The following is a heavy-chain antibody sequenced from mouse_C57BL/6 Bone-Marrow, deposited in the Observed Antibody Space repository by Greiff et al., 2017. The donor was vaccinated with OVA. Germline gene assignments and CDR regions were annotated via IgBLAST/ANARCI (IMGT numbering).Heavy chain of an antibody. V-gene: IGHV1-55*01. Sequence: VQLQQSGAELVKPGASVKMSCKASGYTFTSYWITWVKQRPGQGLEWIGDIYPGSGSTNYNEKFKSKATLTVDTSSSTAYMQLSSLTSEDSAVYYCATPGGNWKYFDVWGTGTTVTVSS. CDR3: ATPGGNWKYFDV. CDR1: GYTFTSYW. CDR2: IYPGSGST. D-gene: IGHD2-1*01. J-gene: IGHJ1*03.